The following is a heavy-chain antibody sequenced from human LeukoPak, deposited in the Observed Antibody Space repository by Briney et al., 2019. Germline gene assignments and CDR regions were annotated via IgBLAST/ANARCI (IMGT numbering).Heavy chain of an antibody. CDR1: GYSIRIGYY. J-gene: IGHJ5*02. Sequence: SETLSLTCTVSGYSIRIGYYWGWIRQPPGKGLEWIGSIYHSGSTYYNPSLKSRVTLSLDTSKNQFSLKLSSVTAADTAVYYCARDLIAPRSNWFDPWGQGTLVTVSS. CDR2: IYHSGST. V-gene: IGHV4-38-2*02. CDR3: ARDLIAPRSNWFDP. D-gene: IGHD6-6*01.